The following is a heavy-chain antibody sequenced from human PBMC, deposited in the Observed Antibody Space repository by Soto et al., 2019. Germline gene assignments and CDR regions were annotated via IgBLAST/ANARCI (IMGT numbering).Heavy chain of an antibody. J-gene: IGHJ4*02. Sequence: GSLLLSCAVSGFTLSDHYIDWVRQAPGKGLEWVGRSRDKPQGYSTAYAASVKGRFTTSRDESKNSAYLQMNSLKTEDTAVYYSVRAKYFSDSSGYTRCLDYWGQGTLVTVYS. D-gene: IGHD3-22*01. CDR3: VRAKYFSDSSGYTRCLDY. V-gene: IGHV3-72*01. CDR1: GFTLSDHY. CDR2: SRDKPQGYST.